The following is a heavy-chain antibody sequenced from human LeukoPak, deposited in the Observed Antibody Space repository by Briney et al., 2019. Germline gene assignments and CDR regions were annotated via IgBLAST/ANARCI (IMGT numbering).Heavy chain of an antibody. J-gene: IGHJ6*03. CDR1: GYTFTSYD. V-gene: IGHV1-8*01. Sequence: ASVKVSCKASGYTFTSYDINWVRQAAGQGLEWMGWMNPNSGNTGYAQQFQCRVTMTRNTSIGTAYMELSSLRSEDTAVYYCARGRGDTAMVRDYYYYMDVWGKGTTVTVSS. CDR2: MNPNSGNT. D-gene: IGHD5-18*01. CDR3: ARGRGDTAMVRDYYYYMDV.